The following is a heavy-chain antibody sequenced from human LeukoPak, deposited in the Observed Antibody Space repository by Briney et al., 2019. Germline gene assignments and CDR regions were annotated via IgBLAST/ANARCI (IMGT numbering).Heavy chain of an antibody. Sequence: SETLSLTCTVSGGSINSHYCNWIRQSPGKGLEWIGYIYNSGSINYNPSLKSRVTISVDTSKNQFSLKLSSVTAADTAIYYCATEVRGGFDIWGQGTMVTVSS. CDR2: IYNSGSI. J-gene: IGHJ3*02. D-gene: IGHD2-15*01. CDR3: ATEVRGGFDI. CDR1: GGSINSHY. V-gene: IGHV4-59*11.